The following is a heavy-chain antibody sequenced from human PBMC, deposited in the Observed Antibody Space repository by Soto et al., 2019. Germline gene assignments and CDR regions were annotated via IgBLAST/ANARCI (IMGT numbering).Heavy chain of an antibody. CDR1: GFIFSAYG. CDR2: IYYDGNNK. Sequence: QVQLVESGGGVVQLGTSLRVSCVASGFIFSAYGMHWVRQAPGKGLEWVAMIYYDGNNKYYADSAKGRFTISRDNSKNTLYLQMNSLRAEDTAVYYCARVGGTVTSDYWGQGTLVTVSS. CDR3: ARVGGTVTSDY. V-gene: IGHV3-33*01. D-gene: IGHD4-17*01. J-gene: IGHJ4*02.